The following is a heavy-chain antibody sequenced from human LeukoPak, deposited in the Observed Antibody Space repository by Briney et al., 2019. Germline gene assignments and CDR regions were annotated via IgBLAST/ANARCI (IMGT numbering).Heavy chain of an antibody. CDR2: ISGSGGST. J-gene: IGHJ4*02. CDR3: ARYYYDSSGYYYFDY. D-gene: IGHD3-22*01. Sequence: GGSLRLSCAASGFTFSSYGMSWVRQAPGKGLEWVSAISGSGGSTYYADSVKGRCTISRDGSKNTLYLQMNSLRVEDTAVYFCARYYYDSSGYYYFDYWGQGTLVTVSS. CDR1: GFTFSSYG. V-gene: IGHV3-23*01.